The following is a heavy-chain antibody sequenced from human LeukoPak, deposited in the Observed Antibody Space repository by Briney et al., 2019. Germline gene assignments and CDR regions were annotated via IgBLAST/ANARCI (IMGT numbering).Heavy chain of an antibody. V-gene: IGHV1-18*01. Sequence: ASVKVSCXASGYSFTRFGITWVRQAPGQGLEWMGWISALYGHTNYAQKFQGRVTMTTDTSTSTAYMELRSLRSDDTAVYYCARDFYHGHCAGLSCFLLDSWGQGALVIVSS. D-gene: IGHD2-8*02. J-gene: IGHJ4*02. CDR1: GYSFTRFG. CDR2: ISALYGHT. CDR3: ARDFYHGHCAGLSCFLLDS.